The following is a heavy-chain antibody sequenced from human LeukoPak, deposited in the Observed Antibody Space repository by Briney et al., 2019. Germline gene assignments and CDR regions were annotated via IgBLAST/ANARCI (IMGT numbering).Heavy chain of an antibody. CDR3: ARDKIEGPTKLDY. CDR1: GFTFSSYW. V-gene: IGHV3-7*01. CDR2: INQDGSDR. D-gene: IGHD1-1*01. Sequence: GGSLRLSCAASGFTFSSYWMSWVRQAPGKGLEWVANINQDGSDRPYVDSMKGRFTISRDNAKNSLYLQMNSLRAEDTAVYYCARDKIEGPTKLDYWGQGILVTVSS. J-gene: IGHJ4*02.